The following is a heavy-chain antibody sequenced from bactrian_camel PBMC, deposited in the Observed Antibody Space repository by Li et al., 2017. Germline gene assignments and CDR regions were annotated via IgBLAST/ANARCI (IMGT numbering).Heavy chain of an antibody. CDR1: GDTDGSYC. D-gene: IGHD1*01. J-gene: IGHJ4*01. CDR3: AAGWSFGVGTLLRRHYNY. CDR2: LDSDGTT. Sequence: HVQLVESGGGSVQGGGSPKLSCVASGDTDGSYCMGWFRQTPGKEREEVASLDSDGTTKYFDFVKGRFTISQDNAKNMVYLQVNSLKAEDTAMYYCAAGWSFGVGTLLRRHYNYWGQGTQVTVS. V-gene: IGHV3S55*01.